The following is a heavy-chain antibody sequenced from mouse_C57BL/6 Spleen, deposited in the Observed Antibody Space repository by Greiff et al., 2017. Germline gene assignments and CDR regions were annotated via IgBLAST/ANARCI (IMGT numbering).Heavy chain of an antibody. J-gene: IGHJ2*01. CDR3: TRGKIYDGYYGGY. CDR1: GYTFTDYE. D-gene: IGHD2-3*01. CDR2: IDPETGGT. V-gene: IGHV1-15*01. Sequence: QVQLKQSGAELVRPGASVTLSCKASGYTFTDYEMHWVKQTPVHGLEWIGAIDPETGGTAYNQKFKGKAILTADKSSSTASRELRSLTSEDSAVYYCTRGKIYDGYYGGYWGQGTTLTVSS.